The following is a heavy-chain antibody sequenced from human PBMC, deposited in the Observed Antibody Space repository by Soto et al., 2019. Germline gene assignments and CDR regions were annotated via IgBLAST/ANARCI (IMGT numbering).Heavy chain of an antibody. D-gene: IGHD3-9*01. CDR3: ARGTRHILIEG. J-gene: IGHJ4*02. CDR1: GGSISTSSYY. V-gene: IGHV4-61*03. CDR2: SYYTGVT. Sequence: SETLSLTCTVSGGSISTSSYYWSWIRQPPGKGLEWIAYSYYTGVTNYNPSLRSRLTISLDTSKNRFSLRLSSVTAADTAVYYCARGTRHILIEGWGQGTLVTVSS.